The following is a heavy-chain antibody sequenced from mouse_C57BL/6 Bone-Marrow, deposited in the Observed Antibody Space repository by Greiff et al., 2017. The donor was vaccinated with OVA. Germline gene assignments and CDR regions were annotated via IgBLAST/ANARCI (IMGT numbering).Heavy chain of an antibody. D-gene: IGHD1-1*01. CDR1: GYSITSDY. V-gene: IGHV3-8*01. Sequence: LQESGPGLAKPSQTLSLTCSVTGYSITSDYWNWIRKFPGNKLEYMGYISYSGSTYYNPSLKSRISITRDTSKNQYYLQLNSVTTEDTATYYCARSLYYYGSSWYFDVWGTGTTVTVSS. CDR2: ISYSGST. J-gene: IGHJ1*03. CDR3: ARSLYYYGSSWYFDV.